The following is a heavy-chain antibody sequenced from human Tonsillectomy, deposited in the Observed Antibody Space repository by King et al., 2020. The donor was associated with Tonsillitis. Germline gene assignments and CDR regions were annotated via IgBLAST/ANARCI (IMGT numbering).Heavy chain of an antibody. J-gene: IGHJ4*02. CDR1: GFTFNNYA. CDR3: ARSPGASTSGWYPRKLYYFDF. Sequence: VQLVESGGGVVQPGRSLGLSCAASGFTFNNYAMHWVRQAPGKGLEWVAIISYDGSNTYYADSVKGRFTISRDNSKNTLYLHMNSLRAEDTAMYYCARSPGASTSGWYPRKLYYFDFCGQGTLVTVSS. D-gene: IGHD6-19*01. V-gene: IGHV3-30*04. CDR2: ISYDGSNT.